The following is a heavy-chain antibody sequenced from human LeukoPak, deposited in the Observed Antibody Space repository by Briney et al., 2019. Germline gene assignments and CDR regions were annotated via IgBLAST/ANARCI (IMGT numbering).Heavy chain of an antibody. Sequence: GESLRLSCAMSGFPFSQHGYHWVRQAPGKGLEWTAVIWVDGTRKYYADSVEGRFTISRDNSKSTLYLQIDSLRPEDTAVYYCVAVLVPAAFWHFDVWGRGTQVTVSS. CDR2: IWVDGTRK. CDR3: VAVLVPAAFWHFDV. J-gene: IGHJ2*01. V-gene: IGHV3-33*01. CDR1: GFPFSQHG. D-gene: IGHD2-2*01.